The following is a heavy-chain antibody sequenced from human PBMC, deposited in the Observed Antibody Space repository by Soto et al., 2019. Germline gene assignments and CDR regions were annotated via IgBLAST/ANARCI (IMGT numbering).Heavy chain of an antibody. CDR2: IIPILGTA. Sequence: SVKVSCKASGGTFSSYAISWVRQAPGQGLEWMGGIIPILGTANYAQKFQGRVTITADESTSTAYMELSSLRSEDTAVYYCARDKTPKRDGYNWIPYYWGQGTLVTVSS. D-gene: IGHD5-12*01. CDR3: ARDKTPKRDGYNWIPYY. J-gene: IGHJ4*02. CDR1: GGTFSSYA. V-gene: IGHV1-69*13.